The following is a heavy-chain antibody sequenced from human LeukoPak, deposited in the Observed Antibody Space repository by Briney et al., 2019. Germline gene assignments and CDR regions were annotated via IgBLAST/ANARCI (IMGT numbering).Heavy chain of an antibody. Sequence: GGPLRLSCAASGFTFSSYAMSWVRQAPGKGLEWVSGISGSGGSTNYADSVKGRFTISRDNSKKTLYLQMNSLRAEDTAVYYCAKENYYDSSGYPGADHWGQGTLVTVSS. CDR1: GFTFSSYA. J-gene: IGHJ4*02. D-gene: IGHD3-22*01. CDR2: ISGSGGST. CDR3: AKENYYDSSGYPGADH. V-gene: IGHV3-23*01.